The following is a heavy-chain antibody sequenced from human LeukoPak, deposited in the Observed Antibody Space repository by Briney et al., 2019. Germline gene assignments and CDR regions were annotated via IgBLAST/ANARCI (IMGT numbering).Heavy chain of an antibody. CDR1: GGSFSGYY. V-gene: IGHV4-34*01. CDR2: INHSGST. CDR3: ARTRDSGTSDI. Sequence: SETLSLTCAVYGGSFSGYYWSWIRQPPGKGLEWIGEINHSGSTNYNPSLKSRVTISVDTSKNQFSLKLSSVTAADTAVYYCARTRDSGTSDIWGQGTMVTVSS. D-gene: IGHD3-10*01. J-gene: IGHJ3*02.